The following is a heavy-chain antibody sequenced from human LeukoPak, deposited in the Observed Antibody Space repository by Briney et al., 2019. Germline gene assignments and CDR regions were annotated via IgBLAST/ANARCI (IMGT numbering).Heavy chain of an antibody. CDR3: ARDKRLSDAFDI. D-gene: IGHD4/OR15-4a*01. CDR2: IYSGGST. J-gene: IGHJ3*02. Sequence: GGSLRLSCAASGFTVSSNYMSWVRQAPGKGLDWVSVIYSGGSTYYADSVKGRFTISRDNSKNTLYLQMNSLRAEDTAVYYCARDKRLSDAFDIWGQGTMVTVSS. V-gene: IGHV3-66*02. CDR1: GFTVSSNY.